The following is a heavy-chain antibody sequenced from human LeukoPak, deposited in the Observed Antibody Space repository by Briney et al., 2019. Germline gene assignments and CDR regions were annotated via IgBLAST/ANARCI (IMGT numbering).Heavy chain of an antibody. D-gene: IGHD6-19*01. V-gene: IGHV3-74*01. CDR3: AREERSSGWPFDY. CDR1: GFTFSSYA. CDR2: INSDGSST. J-gene: IGHJ4*02. Sequence: SGGSLRLSCAASGFTFSSYAMSWVRQAPGKGLVWVSRINSDGSSTNYADSVKGRFTISRDNGKNTLYLEMNSLRVEDTAVFYCAREERSSGWPFDYWGQGTLVTVSS.